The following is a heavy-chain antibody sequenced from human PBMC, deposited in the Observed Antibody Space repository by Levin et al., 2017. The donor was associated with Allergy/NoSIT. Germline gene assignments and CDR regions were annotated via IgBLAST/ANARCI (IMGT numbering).Heavy chain of an antibody. CDR2: IKQDGSEK. CDR1: GFTFSSYW. J-gene: IGHJ6*03. D-gene: IGHD4-17*01. V-gene: IGHV3-7*01. CDR3: ARNGSDYGDYGVGYYYYMDV. Sequence: GESLKISCAASGFTFSSYWMSWVRQAPGKGLEWVANIKQDGSEKYYVDSVKGRFTISRDNAKNSLYLQMNSLRAEDTAVYYCARNGSDYGDYGVGYYYYMDVWGKGTTVTVSS.